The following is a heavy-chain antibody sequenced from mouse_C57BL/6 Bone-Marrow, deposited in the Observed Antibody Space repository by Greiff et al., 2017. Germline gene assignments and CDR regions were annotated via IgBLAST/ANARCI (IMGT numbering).Heavy chain of an antibody. J-gene: IGHJ4*01. V-gene: IGHV5-6*01. Sequence: EVQLVECGGDLVKPGGSLKLSCAASGFTFSSYGMSWVRQTPDKRLEWVATISSGGSYTYYPESVKGRFTISRDNAKNTLYLQMSSLKSEDTAMYYCARHLYGYDAIDYWGQGTSVTVSS. D-gene: IGHD1-1*01. CDR1: GFTFSSYG. CDR2: ISSGGSYT. CDR3: ARHLYGYDAIDY.